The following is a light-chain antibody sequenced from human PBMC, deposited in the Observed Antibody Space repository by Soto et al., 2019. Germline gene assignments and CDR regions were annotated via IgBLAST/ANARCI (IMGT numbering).Light chain of an antibody. Sequence: DIQMTQSPSSLSASIGDRVTITCRASQGIGKDLGWYQQKPGEAPRRLIYAASSLQSGVPSRFSGSGSGTEFTLTIHSLQPDDFATYYCLQHNNYPRVFGQGTKVDIK. CDR2: AAS. J-gene: IGKJ1*01. V-gene: IGKV1-17*01. CDR3: LQHNNYPRV. CDR1: QGIGKD.